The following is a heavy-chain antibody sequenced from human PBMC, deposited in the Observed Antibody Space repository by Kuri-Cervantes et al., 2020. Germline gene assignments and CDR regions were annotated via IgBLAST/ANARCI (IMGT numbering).Heavy chain of an antibody. V-gene: IGHV3-30*03. J-gene: IGHJ6*02. CDR2: ISYDGSNK. Sequence: GESLKISCAASGFTFSSYGMHWVRQAPGKGLEWVAVISYDGSNKYYADSVKGRFTISRDNSKNTLYLQMNSLRAEDTAVYYCARSEVAATLGIYYYYYGMDVWGQGTTVTVSS. CDR3: ARSEVAATLGIYYYYYGMDV. CDR1: GFTFSSYG. D-gene: IGHD2-15*01.